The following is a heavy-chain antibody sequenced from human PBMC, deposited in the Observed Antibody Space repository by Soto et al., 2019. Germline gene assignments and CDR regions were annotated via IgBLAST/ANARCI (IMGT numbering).Heavy chain of an antibody. CDR3: ANSEWVY. CDR1: GFTFSSYG. J-gene: IGHJ4*02. Sequence: VRLSCAASGFTFSSYGMHWVRQAPGKGLEWVAVISYDGSNKYYADSVKGRFTISRDNSKNTLYLQMNSLRAEDTAVYYCANSEWVYWGQGTLVTVSS. CDR2: ISYDGSNK. D-gene: IGHD2-8*01. V-gene: IGHV3-30*18.